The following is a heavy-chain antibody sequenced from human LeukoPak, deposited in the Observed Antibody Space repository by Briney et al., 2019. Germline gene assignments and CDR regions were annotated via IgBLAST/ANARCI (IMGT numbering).Heavy chain of an antibody. CDR2: IKQDGSEK. Sequence: PGGSLRLSCAASGFTFSSYWMSWVRQAPGKGLEWVANIKQDGSEKYYVDSVKGRFTISRDNAKNSLYLQMNSLRAEDTAVYYCATYCSSTSCYYYYGMDVWGQGTTVTVSS. D-gene: IGHD2-2*01. CDR1: GFTFSSYW. CDR3: ATYCSSTSCYYYYGMDV. J-gene: IGHJ6*02. V-gene: IGHV3-7*01.